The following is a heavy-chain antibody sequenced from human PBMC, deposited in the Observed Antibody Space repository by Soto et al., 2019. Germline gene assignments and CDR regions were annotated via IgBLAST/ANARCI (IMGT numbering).Heavy chain of an antibody. CDR2: IQQDGSEK. J-gene: IGHJ4*02. Sequence: EVQLVESGGGLVQPGGSLRLSCAASGFRFSSYWMGWVRQAPGRGLEWVANIQQDGSEKYYVDSVKGRFAISRDNAQNSLYLQMSSLRPEDKAGYYCTTETTVVVYWGQGTLVTVPS. CDR1: GFRFSSYW. D-gene: IGHD2-15*01. CDR3: TTETTVVVY. V-gene: IGHV3-7*01.